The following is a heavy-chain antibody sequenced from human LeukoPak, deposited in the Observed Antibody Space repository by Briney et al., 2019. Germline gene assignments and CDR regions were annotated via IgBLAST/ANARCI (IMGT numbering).Heavy chain of an antibody. CDR1: GYTFTSYG. D-gene: IGHD5-18*01. Sequence: ASVKVSCKASGYTFTSYGISWVRQAPGRGLEWMGWINPNSGGTNYAQKFQGRVTMTRDTSISTAYMELSRLRSDDTAVYYCARGIQLWLRSYYYYMDVWGKGTTVTVSS. V-gene: IGHV1-2*02. J-gene: IGHJ6*03. CDR2: INPNSGGT. CDR3: ARGIQLWLRSYYYYMDV.